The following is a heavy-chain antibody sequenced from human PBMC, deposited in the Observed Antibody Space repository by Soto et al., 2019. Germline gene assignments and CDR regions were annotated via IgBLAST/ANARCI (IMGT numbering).Heavy chain of an antibody. Sequence: PGGSLRLSCAASGFTFSDYYMTWIRQAPGEGLEWVSYISTTSDYTNYADSVKGRFTISRDNAKNSLYLQMNSLGAEDTAVYYCARDRDLTSSWSFDYWGQGTLVTVSS. V-gene: IGHV3-11*06. CDR2: ISTTSDYT. CDR1: GFTFSDYY. CDR3: ARDRDLTSSWSFDY. J-gene: IGHJ4*02. D-gene: IGHD6-13*01.